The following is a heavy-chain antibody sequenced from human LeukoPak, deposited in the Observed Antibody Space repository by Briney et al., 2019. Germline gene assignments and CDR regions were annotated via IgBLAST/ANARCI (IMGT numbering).Heavy chain of an antibody. V-gene: IGHV3-33*01. Sequence: GRSLRLSCAASGFSFSTYGMHWVRQAPGKGLEWVAVAYGDGSNKFYADSVKGRFTISKDISKSTLYVQMDNLRAEDTAVYYCAIYDSSGYYNYWGQGTLVTVSS. J-gene: IGHJ4*02. CDR1: GFSFSTYG. CDR3: AIYDSSGYYNY. CDR2: AYGDGSNK. D-gene: IGHD3-22*01.